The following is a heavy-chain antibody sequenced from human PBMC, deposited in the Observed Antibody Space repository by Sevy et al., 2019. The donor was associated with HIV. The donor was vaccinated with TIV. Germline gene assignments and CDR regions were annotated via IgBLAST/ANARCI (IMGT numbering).Heavy chain of an antibody. CDR1: GFTISSYS. Sequence: GGSLRLSCAASGFTISSYSMNWVRQAPGKGLEWVSYISSSSSTIYYADSVKGRFTISRDNAKNSLYLQMNSLRAEDTAVYYCARDCSSTSCPTNYYYYYGMDVWGQGTTVTVSS. J-gene: IGHJ6*02. CDR2: ISSSSSTI. V-gene: IGHV3-48*01. D-gene: IGHD2-2*01. CDR3: ARDCSSTSCPTNYYYYYGMDV.